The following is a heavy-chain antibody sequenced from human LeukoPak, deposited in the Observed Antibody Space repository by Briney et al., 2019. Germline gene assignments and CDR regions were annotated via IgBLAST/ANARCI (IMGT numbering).Heavy chain of an antibody. V-gene: IGHV3-48*02. CDR2: IRSTSSTI. D-gene: IGHD2-21*01. CDR1: GFTFSSYA. J-gene: IGHJ4*02. Sequence: GGSLRLSCAASGFTFSSYAMNWVRQAPGKGLEWISYIRSTSSTIYHADSVKGRFTISRDNAKNSLYLQMNSLRDEDTAVYYCARSYSFDYWGQGTLVTVSS. CDR3: ARSYSFDY.